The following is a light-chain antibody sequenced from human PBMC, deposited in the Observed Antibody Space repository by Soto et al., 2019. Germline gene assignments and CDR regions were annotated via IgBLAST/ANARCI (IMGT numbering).Light chain of an antibody. CDR2: EDS. CDR3: CSDAGSSTYV. J-gene: IGLJ1*01. V-gene: IGLV2-23*01. Sequence: QSALTQPASVSGSPGQSITISCTGTSSDFGSYNLVSWYQQHPGKAPKLMIYEDSKRPSGVSNRFSGSKAGNTASLTISGVEAEDDADYYCCSDAGSSTYVFGTGTKLTVL. CDR1: SSDFGSYNL.